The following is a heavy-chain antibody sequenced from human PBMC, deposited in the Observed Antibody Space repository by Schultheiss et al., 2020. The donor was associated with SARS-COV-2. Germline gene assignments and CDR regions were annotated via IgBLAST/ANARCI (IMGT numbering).Heavy chain of an antibody. Sequence: KISCKVSGYTLTELSMHWVRQAPGQGLEWMGRIIPILGIANYAQKFQGRVTITADKSTSTAYMELSSLRSEDTAVYYCARGIYDFWSGGYDYYYYGMDVWGQGTTVTVSS. CDR2: IIPILGIA. CDR1: GYTLTELS. CDR3: ARGIYDFWSGGYDYYYYGMDV. J-gene: IGHJ6*02. D-gene: IGHD3-3*01. V-gene: IGHV1-69*04.